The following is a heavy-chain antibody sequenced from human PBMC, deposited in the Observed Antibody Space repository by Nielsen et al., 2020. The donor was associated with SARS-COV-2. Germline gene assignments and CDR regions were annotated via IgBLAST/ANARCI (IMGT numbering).Heavy chain of an antibody. CDR2: IYYSGST. CDR3: VSSSPRGWFDP. D-gene: IGHD6-13*01. J-gene: IGHJ5*02. V-gene: IGHV4-59*12. Sequence: SETLSLTCTVSGGSISSYYWSWIRQPPGKGLEWIGYIYYSGSTNYNPSLKSRVTISVDKSKNQFSLKLSSVTAADTAVYYCVSSSPRGWFDPWGQGTLVTVSS. CDR1: GGSISSYY.